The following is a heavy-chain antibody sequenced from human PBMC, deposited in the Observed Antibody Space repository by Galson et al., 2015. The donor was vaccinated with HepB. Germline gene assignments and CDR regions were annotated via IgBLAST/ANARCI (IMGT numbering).Heavy chain of an antibody. D-gene: IGHD5-24*01. CDR1: GLSFSSYW. Sequence: SLRLSCAVSGLSFSSYWMSWVRQAPGRGLEWVANINRDGIYKHYVGAVKGRFTISRDNAKNLLYLQMSSLRAEDTAMYYCVTDSEMGATGESWGRGTLVTVSS. CDR3: VTDSEMGATGES. CDR2: INRDGIYK. J-gene: IGHJ4*02. V-gene: IGHV3-7*01.